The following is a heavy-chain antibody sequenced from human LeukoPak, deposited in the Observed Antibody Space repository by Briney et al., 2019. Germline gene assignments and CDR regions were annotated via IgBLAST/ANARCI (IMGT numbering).Heavy chain of an antibody. V-gene: IGHV4-38-2*02. CDR2: IYHSGRT. CDR1: GYSISSGYY. J-gene: IGHJ4*02. Sequence: SETLSLTCTVSGYSISSGYYWGWIRQPPGKGLEWIGSIYHSGRTYYNPSLKSRVTISVDTSKNQFSLKLSSVTAADTAVYYCARAPSSGWYRPFDYWGQGTLVTVSS. CDR3: ARAPSSGWYRPFDY. D-gene: IGHD6-19*01.